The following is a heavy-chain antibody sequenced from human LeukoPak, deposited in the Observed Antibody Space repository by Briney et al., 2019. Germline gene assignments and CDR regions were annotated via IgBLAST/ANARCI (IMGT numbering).Heavy chain of an antibody. CDR3: ARYRLGWFDP. Sequence: SETLSLTCTASGGSISSSDYFWSWIRQPAGKGLEWIGRINSRGSTNYNPSHKSRVTLSVDTSKNQFSLKLTSVTVADTAVYYCARYRLGWFDPWGQGTLVTVSS. D-gene: IGHD6-25*01. CDR2: INSRGST. CDR1: GGSISSSDYF. V-gene: IGHV4-61*02. J-gene: IGHJ5*02.